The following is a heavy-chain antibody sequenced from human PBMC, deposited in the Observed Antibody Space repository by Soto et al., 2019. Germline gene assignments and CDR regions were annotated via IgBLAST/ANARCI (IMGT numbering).Heavy chain of an antibody. CDR1: GFTFSSYA. CDR2: ISGSGGTA. D-gene: IGHD1-1*01. J-gene: IGHJ4*02. Sequence: EVQLLESGGGSVQPGGSLRLSCAASGFTFSSYAMHWVRRPPGKGLEWVSSISGSGGTAYYADSVKGRFSISRDSLVNTLYLQMNSLRAEDTAVYYCAKGRGQNWNVDYWGQGTVVTVSP. CDR3: AKGRGQNWNVDY. V-gene: IGHV3-23*01.